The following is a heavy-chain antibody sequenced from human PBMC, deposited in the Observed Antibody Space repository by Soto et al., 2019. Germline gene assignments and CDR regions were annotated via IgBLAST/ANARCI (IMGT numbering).Heavy chain of an antibody. J-gene: IGHJ4*02. Sequence: QVQLVESGGGVVQPGRSLRLSCAASGFTFSSYAMHWVGQAPGKRLEWVAVISYDGSNKYYADSVKGRFTISRDNSKNTLYLQMNSLRAEDMAVYYCARDNRSDWFADYWGQGTLVTVSS. V-gene: IGHV3-30-3*01. CDR3: ARDNRSDWFADY. CDR2: ISYDGSNK. CDR1: GFTFSSYA. D-gene: IGHD3-9*01.